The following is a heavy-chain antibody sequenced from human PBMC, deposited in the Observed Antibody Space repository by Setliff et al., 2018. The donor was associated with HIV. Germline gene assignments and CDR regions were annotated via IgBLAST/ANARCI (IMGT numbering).Heavy chain of an antibody. V-gene: IGHV1-69*05. Sequence: SVKVSCKASGYTLSNYYMHWVRQAPGQGLEWMGGIIPIFGTASHAQKFQGRVTITTDESTSTAYMELSSLRSEDTAVYYCARDVVVPAANWFDPWGQGTLVTISS. D-gene: IGHD2-2*01. CDR1: GYTLSNYY. CDR2: IIPIFGTA. CDR3: ARDVVVPAANWFDP. J-gene: IGHJ5*02.